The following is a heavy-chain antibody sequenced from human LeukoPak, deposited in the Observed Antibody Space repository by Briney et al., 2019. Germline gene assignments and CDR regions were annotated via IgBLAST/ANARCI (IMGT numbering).Heavy chain of an antibody. CDR2: INSDGSST. D-gene: IGHD3-9*01. CDR1: GFTFSSYS. CDR3: ARGGYDILTGYYSVPNDY. J-gene: IGHJ4*02. Sequence: GGSLRLSCAASGFTFSSYSMNWVRQAPGKGLVWVSRINSDGSSTSYADSVKGRFTISRDNAKNTLYLQMNSLRAEDTAVYYCARGGYDILTGYYSVPNDYWGQGTLVTVSS. V-gene: IGHV3-74*01.